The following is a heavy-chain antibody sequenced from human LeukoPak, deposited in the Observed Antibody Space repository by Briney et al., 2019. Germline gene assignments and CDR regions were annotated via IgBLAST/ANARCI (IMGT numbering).Heavy chain of an antibody. J-gene: IGHJ4*02. Sequence: GESLKISCKGSGYKFTNYWIGWVRQMPGKGLEWMGIIYPGDSDTRYSPSFQGQVTISADKSISTAYLQWSSLKASDTAMYYCARREIAARSPFDYWGQGTLVTVSS. V-gene: IGHV5-51*01. CDR1: GYKFTNYW. CDR3: ARREIAARSPFDY. CDR2: IYPGDSDT. D-gene: IGHD6-6*01.